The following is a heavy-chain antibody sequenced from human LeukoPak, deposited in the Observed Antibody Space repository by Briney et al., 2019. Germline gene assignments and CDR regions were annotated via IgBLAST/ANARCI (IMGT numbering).Heavy chain of an antibody. CDR1: GYSSTSTW. V-gene: IGHV5-10-1*01. J-gene: IGHJ4*02. CDR2: FIPSDSST. Sequence: HGEPLKISCEGSGYSSTSTWSSWSGQMPGRGLEWLGRFIPSDSSTNTRPSFKGHVTISADMSINTAYLQWSSLKASDTAMYDCARRRASGFDYWGQGTLVTVSS. CDR3: ARRRASGFDY. D-gene: IGHD3-10*01.